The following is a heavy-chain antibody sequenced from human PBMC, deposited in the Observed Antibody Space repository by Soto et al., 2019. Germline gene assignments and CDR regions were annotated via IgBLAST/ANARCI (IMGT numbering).Heavy chain of an antibody. D-gene: IGHD5-12*01. CDR1: GGTFSSYA. Sequence: SVKVSCKASGGTFSSYAISWVRQAPGQGLEWMGGIIPIFGTANYAQKFQGRVTITADESTSTAYMELSSLRSEDTAVYYCACGRDGYRRLDYWGQGTLVTVSS. CDR2: IIPIFGTA. V-gene: IGHV1-69*13. CDR3: ACGRDGYRRLDY. J-gene: IGHJ4*02.